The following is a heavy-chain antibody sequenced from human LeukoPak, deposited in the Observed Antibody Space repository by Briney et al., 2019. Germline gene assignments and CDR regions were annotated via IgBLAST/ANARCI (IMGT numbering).Heavy chain of an antibody. CDR3: ARSPRGALAFDY. J-gene: IGHJ4*02. D-gene: IGHD3-3*02. Sequence: GESLKISCKGSGYSFTSFWIGWVRQMPGKGLEWMGIIFPDDSDTRYSPSFQGQVTISADKSITTAYLQWSSLKAADTAMYYCARSPRGALAFDYWGQGTLVTVSS. CDR1: GYSFTSFW. V-gene: IGHV5-51*01. CDR2: IFPDDSDT.